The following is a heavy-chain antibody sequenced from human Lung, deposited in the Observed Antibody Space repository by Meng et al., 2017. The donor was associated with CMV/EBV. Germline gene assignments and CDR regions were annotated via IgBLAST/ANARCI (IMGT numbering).Heavy chain of an antibody. J-gene: IGHJ4*02. CDR3: ARRGYCSSTSRCPERFFDY. CDR2: IYYSGST. CDR1: GGSISSSSYY. D-gene: IGHD2-2*01. Sequence: SETLSLTCTVSGGSISSSSYYWGWIRQPPGKGLEWIGSIYYSGSTYYNPSLKSRVTISVDTSKNQFSLKLSSVTAADTAVYYCARRGYCSSTSRCPERFFDYWGRGTLVTVSS. V-gene: IGHV4-39*01.